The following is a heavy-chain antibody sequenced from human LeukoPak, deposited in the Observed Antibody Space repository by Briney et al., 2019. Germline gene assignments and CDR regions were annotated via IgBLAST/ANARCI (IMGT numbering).Heavy chain of an antibody. CDR3: ARDSSGYQ. CDR2: IKEDGSEK. V-gene: IGHV3-7*01. J-gene: IGHJ4*02. Sequence: PGGSLRLSCAASGFTFSTYWMSWVRQAPGKGLEWVANIKEDGSEKYYGDSVNALFTISRDNAKNSLYLEMNSLRVEDTAVYYCARDSSGYQWGQGTLVTVSS. D-gene: IGHD3-22*01. CDR1: GFTFSTYW.